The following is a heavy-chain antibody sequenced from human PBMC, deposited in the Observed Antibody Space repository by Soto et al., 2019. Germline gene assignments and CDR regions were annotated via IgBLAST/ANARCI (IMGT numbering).Heavy chain of an antibody. CDR1: GYTFTGYY. CDR3: ARGPVYYDFWSGYYPLDY. Sequence: ASVKVSCKASGYTFTGYYMHWVRQAPGQGLEWMGWINPNSGGTNYAQKFQGWVTMTRDTSISTAYMELSRLRSDDTAVYYCARGPVYYDFWSGYYPLDYWGQGTLVTVSS. CDR2: INPNSGGT. V-gene: IGHV1-2*04. D-gene: IGHD3-3*01. J-gene: IGHJ4*02.